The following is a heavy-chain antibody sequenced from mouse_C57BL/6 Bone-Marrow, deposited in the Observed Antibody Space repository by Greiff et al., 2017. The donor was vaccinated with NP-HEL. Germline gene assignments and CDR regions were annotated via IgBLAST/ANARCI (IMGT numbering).Heavy chain of an antibody. D-gene: IGHD1-1*01. J-gene: IGHJ3*01. Sequence: EVQLQQSGTVLARPGASVKMSCKTSGYTFTSYWMHWVKQRPGQGLEWIGAIYPGNSDTSYNQKFKGKAKLTAVTSASTAYMELSSLTNEDSAVYYCTRALLRFPWFAYWGQGTLVTVSA. CDR2: IYPGNSDT. CDR1: GYTFTSYW. CDR3: TRALLRFPWFAY. V-gene: IGHV1-5*01.